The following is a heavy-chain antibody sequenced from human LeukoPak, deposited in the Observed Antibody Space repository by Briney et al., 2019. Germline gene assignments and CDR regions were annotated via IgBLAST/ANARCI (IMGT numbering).Heavy chain of an antibody. Sequence: GRSLRLSCAASGFTFSSYGMHWVRQAPGKGLEWVAVISYDGSNKYYADSVKGRFTISRDNSKNTLYLQMNSLRAEDTAVYYCAKVHTPYCSSTSCFSYFDYWGQGTLVTVSS. CDR2: ISYDGSNK. D-gene: IGHD2-2*01. J-gene: IGHJ4*02. CDR1: GFTFSSYG. V-gene: IGHV3-30*18. CDR3: AKVHTPYCSSTSCFSYFDY.